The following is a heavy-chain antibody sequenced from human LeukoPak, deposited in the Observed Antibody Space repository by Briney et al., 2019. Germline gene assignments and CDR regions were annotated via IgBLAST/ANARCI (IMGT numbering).Heavy chain of an antibody. Sequence: GRSLRLSCAASGFTFSSYEMTWVRQAPGKGLEWVSYISSSGSTIYYADSMKARFTISRDNAKNSLYLQMNSLRAEDTAVYYCARVGDSSGYYSFEYWGQGTLVTVSS. CDR2: ISSSGSTI. J-gene: IGHJ4*02. D-gene: IGHD3-22*01. CDR1: GFTFSSYE. V-gene: IGHV3-48*03. CDR3: ARVGDSSGYYSFEY.